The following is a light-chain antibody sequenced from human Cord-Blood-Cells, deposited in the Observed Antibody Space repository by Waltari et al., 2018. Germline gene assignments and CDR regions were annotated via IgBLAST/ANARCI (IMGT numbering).Light chain of an antibody. CDR2: EVS. V-gene: IGLV2-14*01. J-gene: IGLJ1*01. CDR1: SSDVGGYNY. CDR3: SSYTSSSTPYV. Sequence: QSALTQPASVSGSPGQSITISCPGTSSDVGGYNYVSWYHRLPGKAPKLMIYEVSNRPSEVSNRFSSLTAGNTASLTSSGLQAEDEADYYCSSYTSSSTPYVFGTGTKVTVL.